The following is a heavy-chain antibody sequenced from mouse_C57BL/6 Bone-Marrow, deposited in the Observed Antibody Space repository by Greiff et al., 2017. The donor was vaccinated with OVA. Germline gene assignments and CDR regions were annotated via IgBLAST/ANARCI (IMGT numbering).Heavy chain of an antibody. CDR1: GFSLTSYA. J-gene: IGHJ3*01. D-gene: IGHD2-4*01. Sequence: VMLVESGPGLVAPSQSLSITCTVSGFSLTSYAISWVRQPPGKGLEWLGVIWTGGGTNYNSALKSRLSISKDNSKSQVFLKMNSLQTDDTARYYCASLYYDYDGEAWFAYWGQGTLVTVSA. CDR2: IWTGGGT. V-gene: IGHV2-9-1*01. CDR3: ASLYYDYDGEAWFAY.